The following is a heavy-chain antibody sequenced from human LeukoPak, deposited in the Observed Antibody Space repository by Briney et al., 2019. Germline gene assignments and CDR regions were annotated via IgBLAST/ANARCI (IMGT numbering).Heavy chain of an antibody. CDR1: GGSISSGDYY. V-gene: IGHV4-30-4*01. CDR2: IYYSGST. Sequence: SETLSLTCTVSGGSISSGDYYWSWIRQPPGKGLEWIGYIYYSGSTYYNPSLKSRVTISVDTSKNQFSLKLSSVTAADTAVYYCARDNSPITGTDYWGPGTLVTVSS. D-gene: IGHD1-20*01. J-gene: IGHJ4*02. CDR3: ARDNSPITGTDY.